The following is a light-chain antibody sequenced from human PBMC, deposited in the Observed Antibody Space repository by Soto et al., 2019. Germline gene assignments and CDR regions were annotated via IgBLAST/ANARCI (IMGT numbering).Light chain of an antibody. CDR2: GAS. Sequence: EIVLTQSPGTLSLSPGERATLSCRASQSVSSSYLAWYQQKPGQAPRLLIYGASSRATGIPDRFSXXXXGXXXXLTISRLEPEDFAVYYCQQYGSSPPTFGPGTKVDIK. V-gene: IGKV3-20*01. CDR3: QQYGSSPPT. J-gene: IGKJ3*01. CDR1: QSVSSSY.